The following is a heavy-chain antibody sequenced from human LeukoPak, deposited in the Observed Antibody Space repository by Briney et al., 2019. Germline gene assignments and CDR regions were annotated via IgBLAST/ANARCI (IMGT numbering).Heavy chain of an antibody. D-gene: IGHD5-18*01. CDR1: GYTFTSYY. CDR2: FDPEDGET. V-gene: IGHV1-24*01. Sequence: EASVKVSCKASGYTFTSYYMHWVRQAPGKGLEWMGGFDPEDGETIYAQKFQGRVTMTEDTSTDTAYMELSSLRSEDTAVYYCATDSHTAMVNYYGMDVWGQGTTVTVSS. CDR3: ATDSHTAMVNYYGMDV. J-gene: IGHJ6*02.